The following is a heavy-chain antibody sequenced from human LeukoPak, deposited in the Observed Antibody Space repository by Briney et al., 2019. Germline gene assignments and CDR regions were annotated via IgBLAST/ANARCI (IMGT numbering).Heavy chain of an antibody. V-gene: IGHV1-8*01. Sequence: ASVKVSCKASGYTFTSYDINWVRQATGQGLEWMGWMNPNSGNTGYAQKFQGRVTMTGNTSISTAYMELSSLRSEDTAVYYCARGRRVRVPAATDYWYYYMDVWGKGTTVTVSS. CDR3: ARGRRVRVPAATDYWYYYMDV. CDR2: MNPNSGNT. J-gene: IGHJ6*03. CDR1: GYTFTSYD. D-gene: IGHD2-2*01.